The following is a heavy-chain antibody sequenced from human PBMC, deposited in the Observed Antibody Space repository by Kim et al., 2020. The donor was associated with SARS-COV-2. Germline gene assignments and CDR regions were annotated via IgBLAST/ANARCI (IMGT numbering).Heavy chain of an antibody. CDR3: GIAVAVCRPCAFDI. CDR1: GGSISSSSYY. D-gene: IGHD6-19*01. CDR2: IYYSGRT. J-gene: IGHJ3*02. V-gene: IGHV4-39*01. Sequence: SETLSLTCTVSGGSISSSSYYWGWIRQPPGKGLEWIGSIYYSGRTYYNPSLKSRVTISEDTSKNQFSLKLSSVTAADTAVYYCGIAVAVCRPCAFDIWGQGTMVTVSS.